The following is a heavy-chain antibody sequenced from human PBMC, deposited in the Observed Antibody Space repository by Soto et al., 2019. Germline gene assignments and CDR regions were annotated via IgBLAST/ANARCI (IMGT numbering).Heavy chain of an antibody. Sequence: SGPTLGNPTHTLTLTCTFSGFSLTTAGAGVGWIRQPPGKALEWLALTYWNDDTRYNPSLKSRLTITKDTSKNQVVLTMTNMDPVDTATYYCAHRGYGNYPRDNWFDPWGQGILVTVSS. CDR3: AHRGYGNYPRDNWFDP. D-gene: IGHD4-4*01. J-gene: IGHJ5*02. V-gene: IGHV2-5*01. CDR2: TYWNDDT. CDR1: GFSLTTAGAG.